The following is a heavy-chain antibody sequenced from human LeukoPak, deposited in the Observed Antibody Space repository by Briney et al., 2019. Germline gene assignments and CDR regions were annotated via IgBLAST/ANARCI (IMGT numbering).Heavy chain of an antibody. CDR3: ARGGLENGYHSNDGFDI. D-gene: IGHD3-22*01. V-gene: IGHV4-59*01. CDR2: IYYSGST. J-gene: IGHJ3*02. Sequence: PAETLSLTCTVSGGSIRGYYWSWLRQPPGKGLEWIGYIYYSGSTKYNPSLTSRVTMSVDTSRNQFSLKLSSVTAADTAVYYCARGGLENGYHSNDGFDIWGQGTMVTVSS. CDR1: GGSIRGYY.